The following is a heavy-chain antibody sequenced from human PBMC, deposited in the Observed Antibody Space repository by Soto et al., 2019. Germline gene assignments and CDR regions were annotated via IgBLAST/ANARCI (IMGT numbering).Heavy chain of an antibody. CDR2: IVVGSGNT. J-gene: IGHJ4*02. CDR1: GFTFTSSA. D-gene: IGHD2-15*01. Sequence: ASVKVSCKASGFTFTSSAMQWVRQARGQRLEWIGWIVVGSGNTNYAQKFQERVTITRDMSTSTTYMELSSLRSEDTAVYYCAAVGEYCSGGSCTFDYWGQGTLVTVSS. CDR3: AAVGEYCSGGSCTFDY. V-gene: IGHV1-58*02.